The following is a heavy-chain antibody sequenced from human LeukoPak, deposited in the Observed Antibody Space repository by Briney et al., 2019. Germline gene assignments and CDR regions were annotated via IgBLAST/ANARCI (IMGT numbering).Heavy chain of an antibody. Sequence: GGSLRLSCAASGFTVSSNSMSWVRQAPGKGLEWVSFIYSDNTHYSDSVKGRFTISRDNSKNTLYLQMNTLRAEDTAVYYCARRAGEYSHPYDYWGQGTLVTVSS. CDR1: GFTVSSNS. CDR2: IYSDNT. J-gene: IGHJ4*02. CDR3: ARRAGEYSHPYDY. V-gene: IGHV3-53*01. D-gene: IGHD4-17*01.